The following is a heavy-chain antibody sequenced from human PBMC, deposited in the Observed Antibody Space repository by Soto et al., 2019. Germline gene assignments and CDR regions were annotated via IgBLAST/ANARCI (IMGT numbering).Heavy chain of an antibody. V-gene: IGHV4-39*01. CDR1: GGSTTSSSYY. CDR2: IYYSGST. D-gene: IGHD1-26*01. J-gene: IGHJ5*02. CDR3: ATQEVGGSYVYTFDP. Sequence: QLHLRESGPGLVKPSETLSLTCTVSGGSTTSSSYYWGWIRQHPGKGLEWIGSIYYSGSTYYNPSLKSLVTISVDTSKNQFSLKLSSVTAADTAVYYCATQEVGGSYVYTFDPWGQGTLVTVSS.